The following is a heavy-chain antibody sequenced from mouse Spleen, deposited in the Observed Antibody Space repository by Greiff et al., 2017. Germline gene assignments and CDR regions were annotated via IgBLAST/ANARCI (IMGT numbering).Heavy chain of an antibody. V-gene: IGHV1-22*01. D-gene: IGHD2-5*01. CDR2: INPNNGGT. Sequence: EVQLQQSGPELVKPGASVKMSCKASGYTFTDYNMHWVKQSHGKSLEWIGYINPNNGGTSYNQKFKGKATLTVNKSSSTAYMELRSLTSEDSAVYYCARGPYYSNYDYAMDYWGQGTSVTVSS. CDR3: ARGPYYSNYDYAMDY. CDR1: GYTFTDYN. J-gene: IGHJ4*01.